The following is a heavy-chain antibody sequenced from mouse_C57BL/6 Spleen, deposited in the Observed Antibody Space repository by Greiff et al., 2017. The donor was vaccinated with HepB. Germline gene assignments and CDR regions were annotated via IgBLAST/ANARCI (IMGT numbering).Heavy chain of an antibody. J-gene: IGHJ2*01. Sequence: VKLQESGPELVKPGASVKISCKASGYAFSSSWMNWVKQRPGKGLEWIGRIYPGDGDTNYNGKFKGKATLTADKSSSTAYMQLSSLTSEDSAVYFCARGTTVVVPFDYWGQGTTLTVSS. V-gene: IGHV1-82*01. CDR1: GYAFSSSW. CDR3: ARGTTVVVPFDY. CDR2: IYPGDGDT. D-gene: IGHD1-1*01.